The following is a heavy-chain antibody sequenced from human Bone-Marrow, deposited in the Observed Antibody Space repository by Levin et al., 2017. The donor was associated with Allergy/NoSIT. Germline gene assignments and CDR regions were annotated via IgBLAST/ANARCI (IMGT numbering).Heavy chain of an antibody. CDR3: ASESYGSGRGYWYFDL. J-gene: IGHJ2*01. Sequence: EASVKVSCKASGGTFSSYAISWVRQAPGQGLEWMGGIIPIFGTANYAQKFQGRVTITAEKSTSTAYMELSSLRSEDTAVYYCASESYGSGRGYWYFDLWGRGTLVTVSS. D-gene: IGHD3-10*01. CDR1: GGTFSSYA. V-gene: IGHV1-69*06. CDR2: IIPIFGTA.